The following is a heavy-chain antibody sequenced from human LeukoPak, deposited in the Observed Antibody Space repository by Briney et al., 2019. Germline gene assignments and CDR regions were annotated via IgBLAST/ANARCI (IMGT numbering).Heavy chain of an antibody. V-gene: IGHV4-59*08. CDR3: ARHGGVLYDFWSGSEAAGWFDP. CDR1: GGSISSYY. Sequence: SETLSLTCTVSGGSISSYYWSWIRQPPGKGLEWIGYIYYSASTNYNPSLKSRVTISVDTSKNQFSLKLSSVTAADTAVYYCARHGGVLYDFWSGSEAAGWFDPWGQGTLVTVSS. J-gene: IGHJ5*02. CDR2: IYYSAST. D-gene: IGHD3-3*01.